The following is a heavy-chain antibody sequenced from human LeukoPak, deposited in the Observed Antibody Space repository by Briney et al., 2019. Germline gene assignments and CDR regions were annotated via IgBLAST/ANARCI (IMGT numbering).Heavy chain of an antibody. CDR1: GYTFTNYD. CDR3: ARGLTVAAAGNWFDP. D-gene: IGHD6-13*01. CDR2: IIPILGIA. V-gene: IGHV1-69*04. J-gene: IGHJ5*02. Sequence: SVKVSCKASGYTFTNYDINWVRQAPGQGLEWMGRIIPILGIANYAQKFQGRVTITADKSTSTAYMELSSLRSEDTAVYYCARGLTVAAAGNWFDPWGQGTLVTVSS.